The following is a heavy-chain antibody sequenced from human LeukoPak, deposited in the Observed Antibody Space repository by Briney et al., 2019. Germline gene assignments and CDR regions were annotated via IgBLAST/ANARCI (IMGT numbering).Heavy chain of an antibody. CDR2: ISAYNGNT. V-gene: IGHV1-18*01. CDR3: ARSRYCSSTSCYAQIWDYYYMDV. CDR1: GYTFTSYG. D-gene: IGHD2-2*01. J-gene: IGHJ6*03. Sequence: ASVKVSCKASGYTFTSYGISWVRQAPGQGLEWMGWISAYNGNTNYAQKLQGRVTMTTDTSTSTAYMELRSLRSDDTAVYYCARSRYCSSTSCYAQIWDYYYMDVWGKGTTVTVSS.